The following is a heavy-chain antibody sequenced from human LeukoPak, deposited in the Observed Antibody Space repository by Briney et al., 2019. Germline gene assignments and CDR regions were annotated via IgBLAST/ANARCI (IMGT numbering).Heavy chain of an antibody. CDR1: GFTFSSYA. V-gene: IGHV3-30*04. CDR2: ISYDGSNK. D-gene: IGHD1-26*01. J-gene: IGHJ6*03. Sequence: GRSLRLSCAASGFTFSSYAMHWVRQAPGKGLEWVAVISYDGSNKYYADSVKGRFTISRDNAKNSLYLQMNSLGPEDTAVYYCARDPYSGNYGNYYYYMDVWGKGTTVTISS. CDR3: ARDPYSGNYGNYYYYMDV.